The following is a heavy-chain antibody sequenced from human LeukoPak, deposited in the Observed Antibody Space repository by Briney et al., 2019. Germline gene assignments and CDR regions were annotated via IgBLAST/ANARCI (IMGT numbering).Heavy chain of an antibody. D-gene: IGHD5-24*01. CDR3: AKDCGWLHFCS. CDR2: ISASGGST. CDR1: GFTFSSYA. J-gene: IGHJ5*02. V-gene: IGHV3-23*01. Sequence: GGSLRLSCAASGFTFSSYAMTWVRQAPGKGLEWVSAISASGGSTYYADSVKGRFTISRDNSKNTLYLQINTLRAEDTAIYYCAKDCGWLHFCSWGQGTLVTVSS.